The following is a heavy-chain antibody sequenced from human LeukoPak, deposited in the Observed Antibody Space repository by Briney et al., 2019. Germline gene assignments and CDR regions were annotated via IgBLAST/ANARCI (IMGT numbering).Heavy chain of an antibody. CDR1: GFTFSDYY. V-gene: IGHV3-11*04. CDR3: ARDLGKYYDFWSGPNWFDP. J-gene: IGHJ5*02. D-gene: IGHD3-3*01. CDR2: ISSSGSTI. Sequence: GGSLRLSCAASGFTFSDYYMSWIRQAPGKGLEWVSYISSSGSTIYYADSVKGRFTISRDNAKNSLYLQMNSLRAEDTAVYYCARDLGKYYDFWSGPNWFDPWGQGTLVTVSS.